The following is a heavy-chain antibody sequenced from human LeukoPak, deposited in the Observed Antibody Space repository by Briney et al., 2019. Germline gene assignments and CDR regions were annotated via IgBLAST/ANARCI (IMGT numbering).Heavy chain of an antibody. Sequence: GGSLRLSCAASGFTFSSYSMNWVRQAPGKGLEWVSSISSSSSYIYYADSVKGRFTISRDNAKNSLYLQMNSLRAEDTAVYYCASLDSSGYSDFDYWGQGTLVTVSS. V-gene: IGHV3-21*01. CDR2: ISSSSSYI. CDR3: ASLDSSGYSDFDY. D-gene: IGHD3-22*01. J-gene: IGHJ4*02. CDR1: GFTFSSYS.